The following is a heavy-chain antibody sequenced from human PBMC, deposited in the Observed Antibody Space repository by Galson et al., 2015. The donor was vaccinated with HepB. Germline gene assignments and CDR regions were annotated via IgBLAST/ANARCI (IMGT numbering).Heavy chain of an antibody. Sequence: SVKVSCKASGGTFSSYTISWVRQAPGQGLEWMGRIIPILGIANYAQKFQGRVTITADKSTSTAYMELSSLRSEDTAVYYCARATYYYDSSGYYYYYGMDVWGQGTTVTVSS. CDR1: GGTFSSYT. CDR2: IIPILGIA. J-gene: IGHJ6*02. D-gene: IGHD3-22*01. CDR3: ARATYYYDSSGYYYYYGMDV. V-gene: IGHV1-69*02.